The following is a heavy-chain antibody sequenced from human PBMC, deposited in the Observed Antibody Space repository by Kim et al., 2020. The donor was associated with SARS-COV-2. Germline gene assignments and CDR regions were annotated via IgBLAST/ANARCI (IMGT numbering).Heavy chain of an antibody. V-gene: IGHV4-4*09. D-gene: IGHD3-22*01. CDR3: ARLGGYYPPWFDY. J-gene: IGHJ4*02. Sequence: NPTLKSRGTISVDTAKNQFSLKLSSVTAADAAVYYCARLGGYYPPWFDYWGQGTLVTVSS.